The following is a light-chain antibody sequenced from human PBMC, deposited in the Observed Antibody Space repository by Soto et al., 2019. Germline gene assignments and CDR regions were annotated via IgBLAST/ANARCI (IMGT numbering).Light chain of an antibody. J-gene: IGKJ1*01. V-gene: IGKV1-5*01. Sequence: DIQMSHSPSTLSATIGDRVTIPCRASQSITSWLAWYQQKPGKAPKLLIYDASSLESGVPSRFSGSGSGTEFTLTISSLQPDDFATYYCQQYNSYSGTFGQGTNVDI. CDR1: QSITSW. CDR2: DAS. CDR3: QQYNSYSGT.